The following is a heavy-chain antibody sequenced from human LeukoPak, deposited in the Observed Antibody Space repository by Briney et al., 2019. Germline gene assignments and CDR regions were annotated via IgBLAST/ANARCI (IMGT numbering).Heavy chain of an antibody. V-gene: IGHV4-34*01. D-gene: IGHD3-10*01. J-gene: IGHJ6*03. Sequence: SETLSLTCAVYGGSFSAYYWSWIRQPPGKGLEWIGGINHSGSTNYNPSLKSRVTISLDTSKNQFSLKLSSVTAADTAVYYCARGGRQPYYGSGSYYYYMDVWGKGTTVTVSS. CDR3: ARGGRQPYYGSGSYYYYMDV. CDR2: INHSGST. CDR1: GGSFSAYY.